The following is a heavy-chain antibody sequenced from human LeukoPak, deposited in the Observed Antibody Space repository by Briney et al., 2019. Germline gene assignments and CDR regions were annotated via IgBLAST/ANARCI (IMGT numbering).Heavy chain of an antibody. Sequence: GGSLRLSCAASGFTFSNAWMSWVRQAPGKGLEWVGRIKSKTDGGTIDYAAPVKGRFTISRDDSKNTLYLQMNSLKTEDTAVYYCTKADYYDSSGYPGANYWGQGTLVTVSS. J-gene: IGHJ4*02. CDR2: IKSKTDGGTI. CDR3: TKADYYDSSGYPGANY. D-gene: IGHD3-22*01. CDR1: GFTFSNAW. V-gene: IGHV3-15*01.